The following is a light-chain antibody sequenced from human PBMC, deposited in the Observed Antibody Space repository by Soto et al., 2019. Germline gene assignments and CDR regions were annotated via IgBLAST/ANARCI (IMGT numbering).Light chain of an antibody. J-gene: IGKJ2*01. V-gene: IGKV3-20*01. CDR1: QSVGSSY. CDR2: AAS. CDR3: QHYGNSPLYT. Sequence: EIVLTQSPCTLSLSPGERATLSCRASQSVGSSYLGWYQQTPGQPPRLLIFAASIRAAGIPNRFSGSGDEADYTITISRLLTADYAAYFCQHYGNSPLYTFGQGTKLEIK.